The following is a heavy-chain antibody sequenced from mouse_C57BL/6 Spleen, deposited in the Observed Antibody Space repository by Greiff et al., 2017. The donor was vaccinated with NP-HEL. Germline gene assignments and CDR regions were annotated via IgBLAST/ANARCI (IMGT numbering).Heavy chain of an antibody. CDR2: ISDGGSYT. V-gene: IGHV5-4*01. Sequence: EVHLVESGGGLVKPGGSLKLSCAASGFTFSSYAMSWVRQTPEKRLEWVATISDGGSYTYYPDNVKGRCTISRDNAKNNLYLQMSHLKSEDTAMYYCARGDGPFAYWGQGTLVTVSA. CDR3: ARGDGPFAY. J-gene: IGHJ3*01. CDR1: GFTFSSYA. D-gene: IGHD2-3*01.